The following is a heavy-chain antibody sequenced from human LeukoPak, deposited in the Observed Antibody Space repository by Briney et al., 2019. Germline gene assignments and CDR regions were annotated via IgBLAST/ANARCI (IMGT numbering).Heavy chain of an antibody. D-gene: IGHD1-26*01. CDR3: ARAPSVGATSYFDY. V-gene: IGHV4-59*01. CDR1: GGSISSYY. CDR2: IYYSGST. Sequence: SASLSLTCTVSGGSISSYYWSWIRQPPGKGLEWIGYIYYSGSTNYNPSLKHRVTISVDTSKNQFSLKLSSVTAADTAVYYCARAPSVGATSYFDYWGQGTLVTVSS. J-gene: IGHJ4*02.